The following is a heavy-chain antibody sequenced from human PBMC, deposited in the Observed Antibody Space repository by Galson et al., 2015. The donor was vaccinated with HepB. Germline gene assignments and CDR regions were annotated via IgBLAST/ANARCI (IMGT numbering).Heavy chain of an antibody. D-gene: IGHD3-10*01. J-gene: IGHJ4*02. CDR2: ISSSSSYT. CDR3: ARDARITMVRGVITTQYYFDY. Sequence: SLRLSCAASGFTFSDYYMSWIRQAPGKGLEWVSYISSSSSYTNYADSVKGRFTISRDNAKNSLYLQMNSLRAEDTAVYYCARDARITMVRGVITTQYYFDYWGQGTLVTVSS. CDR1: GFTFSDYY. V-gene: IGHV3-11*06.